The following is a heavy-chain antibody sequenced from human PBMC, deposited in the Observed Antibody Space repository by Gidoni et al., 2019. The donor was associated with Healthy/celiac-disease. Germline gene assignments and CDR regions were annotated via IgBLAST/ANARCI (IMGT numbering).Heavy chain of an antibody. D-gene: IGHD2-21*01. CDR3: AREESNCGGDCYDAFDI. CDR2: TRNEANSYTT. V-gene: IGHV3-72*01. Sequence: EVQLVESGGGLVQPGGALRLSCAASAFTFSDHYMAWVRQAPGKGLEWVGRTRNEANSYTTEYAASVKGRFTISRDDSKNSLYLQMNSLKTEDTAVYYCAREESNCGGDCYDAFDILSQGTMVTVSS. CDR1: AFTFSDHY. J-gene: IGHJ3*02.